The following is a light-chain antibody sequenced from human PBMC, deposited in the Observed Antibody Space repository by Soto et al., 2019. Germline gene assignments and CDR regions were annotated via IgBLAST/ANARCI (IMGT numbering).Light chain of an antibody. J-gene: IGKJ1*01. CDR1: QSISSN. Sequence: EIVMTQSPATLSVSPGERVTLSCRASQSISSNLAWHQQRPGQAPRLLIYGVSTRSTGIPARFSGSGSGTEFTLTISSLQSEDFAVYYCQKYNDWPPSWTFGQGTKVESK. CDR2: GVS. CDR3: QKYNDWPPSWT. V-gene: IGKV3-15*01.